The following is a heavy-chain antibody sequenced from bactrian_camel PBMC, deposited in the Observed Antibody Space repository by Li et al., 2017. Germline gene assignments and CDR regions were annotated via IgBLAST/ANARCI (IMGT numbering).Heavy chain of an antibody. V-gene: IGHV3S40*01. D-gene: IGHD7*01. CDR1: GFTFSHYD. CDR2: INSAGTNT. Sequence: VQLVESGGGLVQPGGRLRLSCAASGFTFSHYDIIWVRQAPGKGLEYVSGINSAGTNTYYEDSVMGRFSISRDNAKNMVYLEMTSLQTDDTGVYYCTAYPPGVAPAQCPIKAMVDYWGQGTQVTVS. J-gene: IGHJ4*01. CDR3: TAYPPGVAPAQCPIKAMVDY.